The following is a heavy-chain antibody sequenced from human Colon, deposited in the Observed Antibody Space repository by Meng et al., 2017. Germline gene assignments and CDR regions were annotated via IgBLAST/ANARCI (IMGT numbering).Heavy chain of an antibody. J-gene: IGHJ4*02. V-gene: IGHV4-30-4*01. CDR2: IHSSGNT. CDR1: GASVNSADYY. Sequence: QVHLQESGSGVVKPSQALSLTCTVSGASVNSADYYWNWIRQSPGKGLEWLGYIHSSGNTYYTPSLKSRLTMSLDTSKNQFSLRLTSVTAADTAVYYCARNPVIPDARTFDFWGQGALVTVSS. CDR3: ARNPVIPDARTFDF. D-gene: IGHD2-2*01.